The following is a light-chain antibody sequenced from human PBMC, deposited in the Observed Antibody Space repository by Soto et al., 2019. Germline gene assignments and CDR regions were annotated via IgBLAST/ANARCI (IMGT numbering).Light chain of an antibody. CDR3: QQRYNWPVT. V-gene: IGKV3D-20*02. Sequence: IVLTQSPGTLSLSPGQRATLSCRASQSVRSNYLAWYQQKPGQAPRLLIYATSNRATGIPARFSGSGSGTDFTLTISSLEPEDFSVYYCQQRYNWPVTFGQGTRLEI. CDR1: QSVRSNY. CDR2: ATS. J-gene: IGKJ5*01.